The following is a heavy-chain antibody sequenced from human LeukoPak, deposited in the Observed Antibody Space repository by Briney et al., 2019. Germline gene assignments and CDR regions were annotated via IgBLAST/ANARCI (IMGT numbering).Heavy chain of an antibody. V-gene: IGHV3-69-1*02. Sequence: GGSLRLSCAVSGFSISGRDMTWGRQAPGKGLGWVSSIGSGGKIFYTDSVKGRFTVSRGTSKNTLFLQMNSLRAEDTAVYYCATTVWTGQFPDYFDVWGQGALVTVSS. CDR1: GFSISGRD. D-gene: IGHD1-1*01. CDR2: IGSGGKI. CDR3: ATTVWTGQFPDYFDV. J-gene: IGHJ4*02.